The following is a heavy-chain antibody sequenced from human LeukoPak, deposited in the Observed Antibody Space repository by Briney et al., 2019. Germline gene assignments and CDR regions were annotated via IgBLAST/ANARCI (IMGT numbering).Heavy chain of an antibody. CDR1: GGTFSSYA. V-gene: IGHV1-69*04. D-gene: IGHD2-2*01. J-gene: IGHJ5*02. Sequence: SVKVSCKASGGTFSSYAISWARQAPGQGLEWMGRIIPILGIANYAQKFQGRVTITADKSTSTAYMELSSLRSEDTAVYYCARDRGNIVVVPAATNWFDPWGQGTLVTVSS. CDR3: ARDRGNIVVVPAATNWFDP. CDR2: IIPILGIA.